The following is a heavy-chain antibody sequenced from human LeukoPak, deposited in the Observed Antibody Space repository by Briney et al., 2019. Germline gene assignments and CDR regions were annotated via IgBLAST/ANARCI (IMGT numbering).Heavy chain of an antibody. V-gene: IGHV4-34*01. Sequence: SETLSLTCAVYGGSFSGYYWNWIRQPLGKGLEWIGEINHFGRTKYNPSLKSRVTISGDTSKNQFSLKINSLTAADTAVYYCARRYRAHQTFYSSHFFDYWGQGTLVTVSS. CDR1: GGSFSGYY. CDR2: INHFGRT. D-gene: IGHD5-18*01. J-gene: IGHJ4*02. CDR3: ARRYRAHQTFYSSHFFDY.